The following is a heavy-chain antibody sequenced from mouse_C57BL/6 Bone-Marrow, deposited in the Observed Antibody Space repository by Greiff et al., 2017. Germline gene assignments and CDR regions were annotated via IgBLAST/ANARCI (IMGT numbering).Heavy chain of an antibody. V-gene: IGHV1-69*01. CDR3: ARSDYDGSSYNFDD. J-gene: IGHJ2*01. D-gene: IGHD1-1*01. CDR2: IDPSDSYT. Sequence: QVQLQQPGAELVMPGASVKLSCKASGYTFTSYWMHWVKQRPGQGLEWIGEIDPSDSYTNYNQKFKGKSTLTVDKSSSTAYMQRSSLTSEDSAVYYCARSDYDGSSYNFDDWGQGTTLTVSS. CDR1: GYTFTSYW.